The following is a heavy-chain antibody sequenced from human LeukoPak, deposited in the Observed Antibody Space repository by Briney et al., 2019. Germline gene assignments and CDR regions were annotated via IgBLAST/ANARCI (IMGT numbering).Heavy chain of an antibody. D-gene: IGHD4-23*01. Sequence: ASVKVTCKASGYSFNTYSVNWVRQAPGQGFEWMGGFDPEDGETIYAQKFQGRVTMTEDTSTDTAYMELSSLRSEDTAVYYCARAGTTVVTAGYLDYWGQGTLVTVSS. CDR1: GYSFNTYS. V-gene: IGHV1-24*01. CDR3: ARAGTTVVTAGYLDY. J-gene: IGHJ4*02. CDR2: FDPEDGET.